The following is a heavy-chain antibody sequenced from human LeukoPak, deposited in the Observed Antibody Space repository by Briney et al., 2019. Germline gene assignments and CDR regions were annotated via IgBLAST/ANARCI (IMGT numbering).Heavy chain of an antibody. J-gene: IGHJ4*02. V-gene: IGHV3-30*02. Sequence: GGSLRLSCAASGFMFSSYGMHWVRQGPGKGLGWVALIRYDGSNEYYADSVKGRFTISRDNSKNTLSLQMNSLRAEDTAVYYCARESPPDDYWGQGTLVTVSS. CDR3: ARESPPDDY. CDR2: IRYDGSNE. CDR1: GFMFSSYG.